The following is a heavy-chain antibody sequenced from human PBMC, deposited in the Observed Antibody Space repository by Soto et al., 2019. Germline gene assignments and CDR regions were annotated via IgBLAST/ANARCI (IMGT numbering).Heavy chain of an antibody. CDR1: GGSFSGYY. D-gene: IGHD6-13*01. V-gene: IGHV4-34*01. Sequence: SETLSLTCAVYGGSFSGYYWSWIRQPPGKGLEWIGEINHSGSTNYNPSLKSRVTISVDTSKNQFSLMLSSVTAADTAVYYCARVSTFETCSSITNLDYWGQGTLVTVSS. J-gene: IGHJ4*02. CDR2: INHSGST. CDR3: ARVSTFETCSSITNLDY.